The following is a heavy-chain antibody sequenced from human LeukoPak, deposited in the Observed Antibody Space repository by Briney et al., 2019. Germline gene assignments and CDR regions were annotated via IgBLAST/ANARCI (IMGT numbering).Heavy chain of an antibody. CDR1: GGSFSGYY. V-gene: IGHV4-34*01. CDR3: ARGRGNYGSGSYYNGTHNDY. J-gene: IGHJ4*02. Sequence: TLSLTCAVYGGSFSGYYWSWIRQPPGKGLEWIGEINHSGSTNYNPSLKSRVTISVDTSKNQFSLKLSSVTAADTAVYYCARGRGNYGSGSYYNGTHNDYWGQGTLVTVSS. CDR2: INHSGST. D-gene: IGHD3-10*01.